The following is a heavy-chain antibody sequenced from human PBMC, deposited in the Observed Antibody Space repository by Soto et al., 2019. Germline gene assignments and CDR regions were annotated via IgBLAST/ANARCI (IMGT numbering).Heavy chain of an antibody. CDR1: GGTFSSYA. V-gene: IGHV1-69*13. CDR3: ARDRGAAAGYYYYGMDV. CDR2: IIPIFGTA. D-gene: IGHD6-13*01. J-gene: IGHJ6*02. Sequence: SVKVSCKASGGTFSSYAISWVRQAPGQGLEWMGGIIPIFGTANYAQKFQGRVTITADESTSTAYMELSSLRSEDTAVYYCARDRGAAAGYYYYGMDVWGQGTTVTV.